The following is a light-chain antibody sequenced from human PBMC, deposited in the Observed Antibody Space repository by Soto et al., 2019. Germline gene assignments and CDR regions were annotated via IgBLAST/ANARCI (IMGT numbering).Light chain of an antibody. V-gene: IGLV2-8*01. CDR3: CAFAGSIGYV. J-gene: IGLJ1*01. CDR1: SSNVGGYNF. Sequence: QSALTQPPSASGSHGQSVTISCTGTSSNVGGYNFVSWYQHHPGRAPKLLIYEVTKPPSGVPDRVSGSRSGNTASLTVSGLQADDESDYYCCAFAGSIGYVFGTGTKLTVL. CDR2: EVT.